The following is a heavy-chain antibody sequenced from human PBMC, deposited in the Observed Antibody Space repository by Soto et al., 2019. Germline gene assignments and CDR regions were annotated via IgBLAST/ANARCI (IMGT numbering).Heavy chain of an antibody. CDR2: IRSKAYGGTT. V-gene: IGHV3-49*04. CDR3: TCLLMVYGEIWFDS. Sequence: HPGGSLRLSCAASGFTFSSYSMNWVRQAPGKGLEWVGFIRSKAYGGTTEYAASVKGRFTISRDDSKSIAYLQMNSLKTEDTAVYYCTCLLMVYGEIWFDSWGQGSLVPVSS. CDR1: GFTFSSYS. D-gene: IGHD2-8*01. J-gene: IGHJ5*01.